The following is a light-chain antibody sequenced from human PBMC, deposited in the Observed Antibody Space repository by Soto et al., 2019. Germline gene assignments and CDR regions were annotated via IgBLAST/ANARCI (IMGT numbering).Light chain of an antibody. CDR3: QQSYSTPRT. Sequence: DIQMTQSPSSLSPSVGDRVTITCRASQSISSYLNWYQQKPGKAPKLLIYKASTLKSGVPSRFSGSGSGTDFTLTISSLQPEDFATYYCQQSYSTPRTFGQGTKVDIK. V-gene: IGKV1-39*01. CDR1: QSISSY. J-gene: IGKJ1*01. CDR2: KAS.